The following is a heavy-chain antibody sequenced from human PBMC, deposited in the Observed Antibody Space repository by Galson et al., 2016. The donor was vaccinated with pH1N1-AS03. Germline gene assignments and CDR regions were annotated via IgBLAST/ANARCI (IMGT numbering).Heavy chain of an antibody. J-gene: IGHJ4*02. CDR1: GFTFSSHS. Sequence: SLRLSCAGSGFTFSSHSMNWVRQAPGKGLEWVSSISGNSGFINYADSVRGRFTISRDNAKNSLYLQVSSLRAEDTAVYFCARGPVSYANYWFPPPDYWGQGTLVTVSS. CDR2: ISGNSGFI. CDR3: ARGPVSYANYWFPPPDY. V-gene: IGHV3-21*01. D-gene: IGHD2-8*02.